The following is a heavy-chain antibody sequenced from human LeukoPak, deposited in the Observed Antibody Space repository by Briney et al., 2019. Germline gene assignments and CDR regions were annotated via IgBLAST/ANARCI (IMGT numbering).Heavy chain of an antibody. J-gene: IGHJ4*02. D-gene: IGHD1-1*01. CDR1: GGSISSNNW. CDR2: ISHTGST. CDR3: ARVTATTPFDY. Sequence: SGTLSLTCGVSGGSISSNNWWTWVRQPPGKGLEWIGEISHTGSTNYNPSLESRVTMSVDTSKNLFSLSLSSVTAADTAVYFCARVTATTPFDYWGQGTLVTVFS. V-gene: IGHV4-4*02.